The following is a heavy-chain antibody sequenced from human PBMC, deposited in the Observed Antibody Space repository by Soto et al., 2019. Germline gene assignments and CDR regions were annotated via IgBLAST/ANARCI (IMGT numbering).Heavy chain of an antibody. Sequence: GGSLRLSCAASGFTFSSYSMNWVRQAPGKGLEWVSYISSSSSTIYYADSVKGRFTISRDNAKNSLYLQMNSLRDEDTAVYYCARESTLRYYYGMDVWGQGTTVTVSS. D-gene: IGHD2-15*01. CDR2: ISSSSSTI. CDR3: ARESTLRYYYGMDV. J-gene: IGHJ6*02. CDR1: GFTFSSYS. V-gene: IGHV3-48*02.